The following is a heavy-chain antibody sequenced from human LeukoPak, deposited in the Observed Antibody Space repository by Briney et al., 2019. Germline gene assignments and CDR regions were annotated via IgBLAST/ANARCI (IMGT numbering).Heavy chain of an antibody. D-gene: IGHD3-10*01. CDR2: MYYSGST. V-gene: IGHV4-39*01. CDR1: GGSFSSSSYY. Sequence: SETLSLTCTVSGGSFSSSSYYWGWIRQPPGKGLEWIGSMYYSGSTYYNASLRSRVTISVDTSKNQFSLKLSSVTAADTAVYYCARGRYYYGSGSFFDYWGQGTLVTVSS. J-gene: IGHJ4*02. CDR3: ARGRYYYGSGSFFDY.